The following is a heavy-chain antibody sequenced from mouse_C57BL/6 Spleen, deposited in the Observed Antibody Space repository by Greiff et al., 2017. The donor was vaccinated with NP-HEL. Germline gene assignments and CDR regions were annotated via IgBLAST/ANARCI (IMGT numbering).Heavy chain of an antibody. Sequence: EVLLVESGGGLVQPGGSLSLSCAASGFTFTDYYMSWVRQPPGKALEWLGFIRNKANGYTTEYSASVKGRFTISRDNSQSILYLQMNGLRAEDSATYDCARGLGTGGLDYWSQGTTLTVSS. J-gene: IGHJ2*01. D-gene: IGHD4-1*01. CDR1: GFTFTDYY. V-gene: IGHV7-3*01. CDR3: ARGLGTGGLDY. CDR2: IRNKANGYTT.